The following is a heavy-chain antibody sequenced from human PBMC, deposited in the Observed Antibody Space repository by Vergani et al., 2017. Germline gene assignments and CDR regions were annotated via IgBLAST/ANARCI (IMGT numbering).Heavy chain of an antibody. CDR3: ARDVRYCSGGSCYYFDY. V-gene: IGHV1-46*01. Sequence: QVQLVQSGAEVKKPGASVKVSCKASGYTFTSYYMHWVRQAPGQGLEWMGIINPSGGSTSYAQKFQGRVTMTRDTSTSTVYMELSSLRSEDTAVYYCARDVRYCSGGSCYYFDYWGQGTLVTVSS. CDR2: INPSGGST. J-gene: IGHJ4*02. CDR1: GYTFTSYY. D-gene: IGHD2-15*01.